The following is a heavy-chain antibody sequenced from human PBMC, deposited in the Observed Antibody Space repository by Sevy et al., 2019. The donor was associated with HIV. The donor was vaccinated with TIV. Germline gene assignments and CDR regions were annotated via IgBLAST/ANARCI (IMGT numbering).Heavy chain of an antibody. CDR1: GYTFTSYG. CDR2: ISAYNGNT. D-gene: IGHD3-10*01. V-gene: IGHV1-18*01. CDR3: ARYVVQGVIMGRNYFDY. Sequence: ASVKVSCKASGYTFTSYGISWVRQAPGQGLEWMGWISAYNGNTNYAQKLQGRVTMTTDTSTSTAYMELRSLRSDDTAVYYCARYVVQGVIMGRNYFDYWGQGTLVTVSS. J-gene: IGHJ4*02.